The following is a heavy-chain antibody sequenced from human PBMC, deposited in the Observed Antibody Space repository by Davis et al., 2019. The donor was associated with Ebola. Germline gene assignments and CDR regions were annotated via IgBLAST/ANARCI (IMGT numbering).Heavy chain of an antibody. V-gene: IGHV3-30*02. CDR3: ANTIGDTGLLT. J-gene: IGHJ5*02. Sequence: PGGSLRLSCEASGFTFSSYGMHWVRQAPGKGLSWVAFVRSDRNTKFYADSVKGRFTISRDNSRNTLYLEMNSLRAEDTAVYYCANTIGDTGLLTWGQGTLVTVSS. CDR2: VRSDRNTK. D-gene: IGHD5-18*01. CDR1: GFTFSSYG.